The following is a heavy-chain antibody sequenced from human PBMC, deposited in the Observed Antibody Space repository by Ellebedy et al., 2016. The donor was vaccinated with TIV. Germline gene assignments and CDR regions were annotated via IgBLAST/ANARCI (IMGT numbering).Heavy chain of an antibody. D-gene: IGHD3-22*01. Sequence: GESLKISXAASGFTFSNAWMNWVRQASGKGLGWVGRIKSKTDGGTTDYAAPVKGRFTISRDDSKNTLYLQMNSLKTEDTAVYYCTTGLYLYDSSGYPIDAFDIWGQGTMVTVSS. CDR1: GFTFSNAW. CDR3: TTGLYLYDSSGYPIDAFDI. J-gene: IGHJ3*02. CDR2: IKSKTDGGTT. V-gene: IGHV3-15*07.